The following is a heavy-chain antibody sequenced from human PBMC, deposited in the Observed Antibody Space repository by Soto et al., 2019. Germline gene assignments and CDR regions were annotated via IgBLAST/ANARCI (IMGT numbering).Heavy chain of an antibody. V-gene: IGHV4-4*02. CDR1: GGSISSSNW. CDR2: IYHSGST. J-gene: IGHJ5*02. CDR3: ARRRTARPHGNWFDP. Sequence: SETLSLTCAVSGGSISSSNWWRWVRQPPGKGLEWIGEIYHSGSTNYNPSLKSRVTISVDKSKNQFSLKLSSVTAADTAVYYCARRRTARPHGNWFDPWGQGTLVTVSS. D-gene: IGHD6-6*01.